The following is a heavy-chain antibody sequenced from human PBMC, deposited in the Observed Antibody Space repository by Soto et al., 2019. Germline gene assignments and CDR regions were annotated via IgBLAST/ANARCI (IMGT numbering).Heavy chain of an antibody. CDR2: IIPSFGTA. D-gene: IGHD2-2*01. CDR1: GGTFSSYA. J-gene: IGHJ5*02. CDR3: AREGGIVVVPEAQNWFDP. V-gene: IGHV1-69*01. Sequence: QVQLVQSGAEVKKPGSSVKVSCKASGGTFSSYAISWVRQDPGQGLEWMGGIIPSFGTANYAQKFQGRVTITADESTSTAYMALSSMRSEDTDVYYCAREGGIVVVPEAQNWFDPCGQGNLVTVSS.